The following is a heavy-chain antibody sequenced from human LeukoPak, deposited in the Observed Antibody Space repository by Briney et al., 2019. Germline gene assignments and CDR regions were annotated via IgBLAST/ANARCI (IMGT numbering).Heavy chain of an antibody. CDR1: GGSISSYY. V-gene: IGHV4-59*12. CDR2: IYYSGST. J-gene: IGHJ4*02. Sequence: PSETLSLTCTVSGGSISSYYWSWVRQPPGKGLEWIGYIYYSGSTNYNPSLKSRVTISVDTSKNQFSLKLSSVTAADTAVYYCARDVDTAMGVFDYWGQGTLVTVSS. D-gene: IGHD5-18*01. CDR3: ARDVDTAMGVFDY.